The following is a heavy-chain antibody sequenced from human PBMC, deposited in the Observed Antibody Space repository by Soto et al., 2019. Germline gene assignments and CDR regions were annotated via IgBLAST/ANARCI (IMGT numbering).Heavy chain of an antibody. V-gene: IGHV4-59*01. Sequence: QVQLQESGPGLVKPSETLSLTCTVSGGSISSYYGSWLRQPPGKGLEWIGYIYYSGSTNYNPSLKSRVTISVDTYKNQFSLKLSSVTAADTAVYYCARGWGLVFDYWGQGTLVTVSS. CDR1: GGSISSYY. CDR2: IYYSGST. J-gene: IGHJ4*02. D-gene: IGHD2-21*02. CDR3: ARGWGLVFDY.